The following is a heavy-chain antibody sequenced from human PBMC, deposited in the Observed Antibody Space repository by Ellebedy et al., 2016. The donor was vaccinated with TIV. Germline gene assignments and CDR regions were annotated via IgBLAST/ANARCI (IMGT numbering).Heavy chain of an antibody. D-gene: IGHD1-26*01. CDR3: ASSGSYGWGFDY. CDR2: ISWNSGSI. Sequence: GGSLRLSCAASGFTFDDYAMHWVRQAPGKGLEWVSGISWNSGSIGYADSVKGRFTISRDNAKNSLYLQMNSLRAEDMALYYCASSGSYGWGFDYWGQGTLVTVSS. J-gene: IGHJ4*02. CDR1: GFTFDDYA. V-gene: IGHV3-9*03.